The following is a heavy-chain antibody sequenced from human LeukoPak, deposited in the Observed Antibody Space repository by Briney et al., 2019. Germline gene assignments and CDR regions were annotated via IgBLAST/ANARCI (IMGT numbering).Heavy chain of an antibody. D-gene: IGHD3-3*01. Sequence: GGSLRLSCAASGFTFSSYAMHWVRQAPGEGLEYVSAISSNGGSTYYANSVKGRFTISRDNSKNTLYLQMGSLRAEDMAVYYCARVTIFGVGYYGMDVWGQGTTVTVSS. CDR1: GFTFSSYA. J-gene: IGHJ6*02. CDR2: ISSNGGST. V-gene: IGHV3-64*01. CDR3: ARVTIFGVGYYGMDV.